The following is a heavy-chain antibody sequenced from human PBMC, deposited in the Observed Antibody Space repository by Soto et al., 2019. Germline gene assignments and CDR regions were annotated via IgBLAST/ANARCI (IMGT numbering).Heavy chain of an antibody. V-gene: IGHV6-1*01. CDR3: ARGSPDYGSSDNYLDY. CDR1: GDSVSGNSAA. CDR2: TYYRSRRYN. Sequence: SHTLSLTYAFSGDSVSGNSAAWNWIRQSPSRVLEWLGRTYYRSRRYNDYAVPVKSRITVTPDTSTNEFSLHLISVTPEDTAVSDRARGSPDYGSSDNYLDYWGQGSLFTVSS. J-gene: IGHJ4*02. D-gene: IGHD1-26*01.